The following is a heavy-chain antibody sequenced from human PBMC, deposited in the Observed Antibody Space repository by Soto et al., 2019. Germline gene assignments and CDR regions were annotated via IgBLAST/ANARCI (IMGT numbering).Heavy chain of an antibody. CDR1: GFTFGSYW. J-gene: IGHJ6*02. CDR2: INSDGSST. V-gene: IGHV3-74*01. D-gene: IGHD3-10*01. Sequence: GGSLRLSCAASGFTFGSYWMHWVRQAPGKGLVWVSRINSDGSSTSYADSVKGRFTISRDNAKNTLYLQMNSLRAEDTAVYYCAREVLHRGPAYYYGMDLWGQRSTVTVSS. CDR3: AREVLHRGPAYYYGMDL.